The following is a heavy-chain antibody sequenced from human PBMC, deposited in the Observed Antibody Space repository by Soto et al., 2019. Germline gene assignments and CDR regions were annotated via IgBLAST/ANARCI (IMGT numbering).Heavy chain of an antibody. D-gene: IGHD2-21*01. J-gene: IGHJ4*02. CDR2: IRDDGVTT. CDR3: AKTYVAWANFPFGS. V-gene: IGHV3-23*04. Sequence: EVQLVESGGGLVQPGGSLRLSCAASGFPFSSYSMDWVRQAPGQGLEWLAIIRDDGVTTYYAASVKGRFTISRDNSMNTLYLQMKSLRAEDTAVYYCAKTYVAWANFPFGSWGQGIQVTVSS. CDR1: GFPFSSYS.